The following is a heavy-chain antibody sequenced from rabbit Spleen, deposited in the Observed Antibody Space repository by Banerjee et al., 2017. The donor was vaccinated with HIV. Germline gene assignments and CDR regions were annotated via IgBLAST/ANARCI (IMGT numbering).Heavy chain of an antibody. J-gene: IGHJ6*01. CDR2: IYAGSSGGFT. CDR3: ARDTGSSFSSYGMDL. Sequence: QSLEESGGDLVKPGASLTLTCTASGFSFSSNYYICWVRQAPGKGLEWIACIYAGSSGGFTYSATWAKGRFTCSKTSSTTVTLQMTSLTVADTATYFCARDTGSSFSSYGMDLWGQGTLVTVS. V-gene: IGHV1S40*01. CDR1: GFSFSSNYY. D-gene: IGHD8-1*01.